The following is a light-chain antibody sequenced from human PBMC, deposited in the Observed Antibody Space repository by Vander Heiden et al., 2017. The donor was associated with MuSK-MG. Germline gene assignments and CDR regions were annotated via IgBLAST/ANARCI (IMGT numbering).Light chain of an antibody. CDR2: RNN. CDR3: AAWDDSLSGVV. V-gene: IGLV1-47*01. J-gene: IGLJ2*01. Sequence: QPVLPQPPSASGTPGQRVTISCSGSSSNIGSNYVYWYQQLPGTAPKLLIYRNNQRPSGVPDRFSGSKSGTSASLAISGLRSEDEADYYCAAWDDSLSGVVFGGGTKLTVL. CDR1: SSNIGSNY.